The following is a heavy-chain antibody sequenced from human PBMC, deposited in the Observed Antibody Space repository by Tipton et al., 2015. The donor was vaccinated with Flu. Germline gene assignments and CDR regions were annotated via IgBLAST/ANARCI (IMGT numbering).Heavy chain of an antibody. D-gene: IGHD5-24*01. J-gene: IGHJ5*02. CDR2: IYTSGST. V-gene: IGHV4-4*07. CDR1: GGSISSYY. CDR3: ARPMGRDGHDGFDP. Sequence: TLSLTCTVSGGSISSYYWSWNRQPAGKGLGGIGRIYTSGSTHYHPSLKSRVTMSVDTSKYQVSLKLCSVTAADTAVYYCARPMGRDGHDGFDPWGQGTLVTVSS.